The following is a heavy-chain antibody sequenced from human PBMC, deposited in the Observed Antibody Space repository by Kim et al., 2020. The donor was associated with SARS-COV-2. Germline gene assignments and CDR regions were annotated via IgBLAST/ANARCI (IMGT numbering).Heavy chain of an antibody. V-gene: IGHV3-30-3*01. CDR2: ISYDGINK. D-gene: IGHD1-26*01. CDR1: GFTFSSYA. J-gene: IGHJ3*02. CDR3: ARDPDGWELLGNDAFDI. Sequence: GGSLRLSCAASGFTFSSYAMHWVRQAPGKGLEWVAVISYDGINKYYADSVKGRFTISRDNSKNTLYLQMNSLRAADTAVYYCARDPDGWELLGNDAFDI.